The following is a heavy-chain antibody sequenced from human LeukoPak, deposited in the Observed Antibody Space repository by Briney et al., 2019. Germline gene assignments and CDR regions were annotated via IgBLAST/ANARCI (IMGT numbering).Heavy chain of an antibody. CDR1: GYSISSGYY. CDR3: ADQYYDFWSGYPNAEYFQH. Sequence: SETLSLTCTVSGYSISSGYYWGWIRQPPGKGLEWIGSIYHSGSTYYNPSLKSRVTISVDTSKNQFSLKLSSVTAADTAVYYCADQYYDFWSGYPNAEYFQHWGQGTLVTVSS. D-gene: IGHD3-3*01. J-gene: IGHJ1*01. V-gene: IGHV4-38-2*02. CDR2: IYHSGST.